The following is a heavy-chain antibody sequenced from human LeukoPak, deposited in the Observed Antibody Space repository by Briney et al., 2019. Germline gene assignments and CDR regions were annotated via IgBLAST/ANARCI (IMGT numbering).Heavy chain of an antibody. J-gene: IGHJ4*02. CDR2: INPNSGGK. CDR1: GYTFADYY. Sequence: ASVKVSCKASGYTFADYYMHWVRQAPGQGLEWMGWINPNSGGKDYAQKFQGRVTMTRDTSINTAYMELSRLRGDDTAVYYCARSWSDSGSYYNGGYWGQGTQVTVSS. V-gene: IGHV1-2*02. D-gene: IGHD3-10*01. CDR3: ARSWSDSGSYYNGGY.